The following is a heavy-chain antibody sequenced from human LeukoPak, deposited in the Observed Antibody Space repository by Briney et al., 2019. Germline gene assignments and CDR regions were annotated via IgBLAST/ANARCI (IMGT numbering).Heavy chain of an antibody. CDR3: ARGRGGFAVYYFDY. CDR1: GGSFSGYY. J-gene: IGHJ4*02. CDR2: NNHSGST. Sequence: SETLSLTCAVYGGSFSGYYWSWIRQPPGKGLEWIGENNHSGSTNYNPSLKSRVTISVDTSKNQFSLKLSSVTAADTAVYYCARGRGGFAVYYFDYWGQGTLVTVSS. V-gene: IGHV4-34*01. D-gene: IGHD6-19*01.